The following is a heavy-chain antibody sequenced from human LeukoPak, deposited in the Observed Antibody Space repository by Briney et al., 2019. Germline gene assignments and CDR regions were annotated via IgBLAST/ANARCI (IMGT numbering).Heavy chain of an antibody. CDR3: ATTVGYSYGFLDY. J-gene: IGHJ4*02. V-gene: IGHV4-59*01. Sequence: SETLSLTCTVSGGSISSYYWSWIRHPPGKGLELIGYIYYSGSTNYNPSLKSRVTISVDTSKNQFSLKLSSVTAADTAVYYCATTVGYSYGFLDYWGQGTLVTVSS. CDR2: IYYSGST. D-gene: IGHD5-18*01. CDR1: GGSISSYY.